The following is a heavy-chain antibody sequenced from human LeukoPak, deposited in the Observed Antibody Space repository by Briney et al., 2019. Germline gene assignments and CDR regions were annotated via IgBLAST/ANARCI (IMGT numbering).Heavy chain of an antibody. CDR3: ARDEDEYGGKD. CDR1: GFTFSSYW. J-gene: IGHJ4*02. V-gene: IGHV3-74*01. Sequence: GGSLRLSCAASGFTFSSYWMHWVRQAPGKGLVWVSRINTDGSSTNYADSVKGRFTISRDNAKNTMYLQMNSLRAEDTAVYFCARDEDEYGGKDWGQGTLVTVSS. CDR2: INTDGSST. D-gene: IGHD4-23*01.